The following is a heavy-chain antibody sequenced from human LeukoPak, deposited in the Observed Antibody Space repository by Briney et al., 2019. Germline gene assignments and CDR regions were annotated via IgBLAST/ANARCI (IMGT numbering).Heavy chain of an antibody. Sequence: ASVKVSCKASGYTFTSYAMHWVRQTPGQRLEWMGWINAGNGNTKYSQKFQGRVTITRDTSASTAYMELSSLRSEDTAVYYCARGGGSGSYYFDYWGQGTLVTVSS. V-gene: IGHV1-3*01. CDR1: GYTFTSYA. D-gene: IGHD1-26*01. CDR3: ARGGGSGSYYFDY. J-gene: IGHJ4*02. CDR2: INAGNGNT.